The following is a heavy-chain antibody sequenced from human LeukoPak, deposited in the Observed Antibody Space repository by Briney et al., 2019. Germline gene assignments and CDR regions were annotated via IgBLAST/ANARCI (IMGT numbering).Heavy chain of an antibody. CDR2: INGDGSST. CDR3: ARDARYSFQL. CDR1: GFTFSTYW. V-gene: IGHV3-74*01. D-gene: IGHD4-11*01. Sequence: PGGSLRLSCAASGFTFSTYWSHWVRQAPGKGLVWVSHINGDGSSTSYADSVKGRFTISRDNAKNTVFLQMNSLRAEDTAVYYCARDARYSFQLWGQGTLVTVSS. J-gene: IGHJ1*01.